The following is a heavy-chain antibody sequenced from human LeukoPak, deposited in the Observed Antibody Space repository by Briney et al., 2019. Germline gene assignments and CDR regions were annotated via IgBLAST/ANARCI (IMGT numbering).Heavy chain of an antibody. CDR2: ISCGSSYI. CDR1: GLTFSTYT. CDR3: ASHYDIDY. D-gene: IGHD3-9*01. J-gene: IGHJ4*02. Sequence: GGSLRLSCAASGLTFSTYTMHWVRQAPGKGLEWVSSISCGSSYIYYADSMKGRFTVSRDNAKNSLYLQMNSLKAEDTAVYFCASHYDIDYWGQGTLVTVSA. V-gene: IGHV3-21*06.